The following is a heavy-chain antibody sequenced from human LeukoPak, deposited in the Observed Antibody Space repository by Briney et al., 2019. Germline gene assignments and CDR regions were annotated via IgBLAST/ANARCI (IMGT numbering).Heavy chain of an antibody. V-gene: IGHV1-2*04. J-gene: IGHJ6*04. Sequence: ASVKVSCKASGYTFTGHYMHWVRQAPGQGLEWMGWINPNSGGTNYAQKFQGWVTMTRDTSISTAYMELSRLRSDDTAVYYCARARAAAGNRWYYGMDVWGKGTTVTVSS. CDR3: ARARAAAGNRWYYGMDV. CDR1: GYTFTGHY. CDR2: INPNSGGT. D-gene: IGHD6-13*01.